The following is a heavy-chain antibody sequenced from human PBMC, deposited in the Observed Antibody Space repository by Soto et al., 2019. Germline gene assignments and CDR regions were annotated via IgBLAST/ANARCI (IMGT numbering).Heavy chain of an antibody. Sequence: EVQLVESGGDLVQPGRSLRLSCEASGFTFDDYPMHWVRQAPGQGLEWVSGISWISGNIGYADSVKGRFTISRDNAKKSLYRQMSCLRAGERVLYWCVKDGLTAIFGLAEDGVNGWGRGTMVTVSS. CDR3: VKDGLTAIFGLAEDGVNG. V-gene: IGHV3-9*01. CDR1: GFTFDDYP. J-gene: IGHJ3*01. D-gene: IGHD3-3*01. CDR2: ISWISGNI.